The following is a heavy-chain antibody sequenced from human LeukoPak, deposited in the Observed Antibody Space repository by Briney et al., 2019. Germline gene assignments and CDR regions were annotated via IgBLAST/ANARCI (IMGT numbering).Heavy chain of an antibody. CDR3: ARVFGYCSSSSACYAASDL. CDR1: GFTFSSYS. CDR2: ISTDSRYI. Sequence: GGSLRLSCAASGFTFSSYSLTWVRQAPGKGLEWVSDISTDSRYIYYADSVQGRFTISRDDAQGSLYLQMNSLRVEDTAVYYCARVFGYCSSSSACYAASDLWGQGTTVTVSS. D-gene: IGHD2-2*03. V-gene: IGHV3-21*01. J-gene: IGHJ3*01.